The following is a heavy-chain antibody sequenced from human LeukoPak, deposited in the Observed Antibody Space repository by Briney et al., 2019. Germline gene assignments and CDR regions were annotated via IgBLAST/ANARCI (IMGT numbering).Heavy chain of an antibody. Sequence: GGSLGLSCSASGFTFTTYAIHWVRQAPGKGLEYVSAVSSNGGRTYYADSVKGRFTISRDNSKNTLYLQMSSLRVEDTAMYYCVKAVRPHILATTAFDYWGQGTLVTVSS. CDR2: VSSNGGRT. CDR3: VKAVRPHILATTAFDY. J-gene: IGHJ4*02. D-gene: IGHD5-12*01. CDR1: GFTFTTYA. V-gene: IGHV3-64D*06.